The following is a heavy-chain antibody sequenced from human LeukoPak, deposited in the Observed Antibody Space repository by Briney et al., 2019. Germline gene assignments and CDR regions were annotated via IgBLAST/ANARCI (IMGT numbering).Heavy chain of an antibody. CDR3: ARDWARRVYNNYGMDV. Sequence: GGSLRLSCAAFGFSFSSYGFHWVRQAPGKGLEWVAVISYDGRNNYYADSLKGRFTISRDNSKNTLYLQMNSLRSEDTAVYYCARDWARRVYNNYGMDVWGPGTTVTVSS. CDR1: GFSFSSYG. CDR2: ISYDGRNN. D-gene: IGHD5-24*01. J-gene: IGHJ6*02. V-gene: IGHV3-30*19.